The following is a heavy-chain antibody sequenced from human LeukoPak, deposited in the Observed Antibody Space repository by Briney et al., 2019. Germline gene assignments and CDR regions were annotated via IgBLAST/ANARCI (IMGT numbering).Heavy chain of an antibody. CDR3: ARESKQWMANAFDI. J-gene: IGHJ3*02. Sequence: GGSLRLSCAASGFTVSSNYMSWVRQAPGNGLEWVSVIYSGGSTYYADSVKGRFTISRDNSKNTLYLQMNSLRAEDTAVYYCARESKQWMANAFDIWGQGTMVTVSS. V-gene: IGHV3-66*01. CDR1: GFTVSSNY. CDR2: IYSGGST. D-gene: IGHD6-19*01.